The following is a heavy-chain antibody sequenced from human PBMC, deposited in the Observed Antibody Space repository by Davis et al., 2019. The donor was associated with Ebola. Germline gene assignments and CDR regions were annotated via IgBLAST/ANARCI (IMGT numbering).Heavy chain of an antibody. Sequence: GGSLRLSCAASGFTFSSYAMHWVRQAPGKGLEWVAVISYDGSNKYYADSVKGRFTISRDNSKNTLYLQRNSLRAEDTAVYYCARWGLGVVVPAAMALDYYYYMDVWGKGTTVTVSS. CDR1: GFTFSSYA. CDR3: ARWGLGVVVPAAMALDYYYYMDV. V-gene: IGHV3-30-3*01. CDR2: ISYDGSNK. D-gene: IGHD2-2*01. J-gene: IGHJ6*03.